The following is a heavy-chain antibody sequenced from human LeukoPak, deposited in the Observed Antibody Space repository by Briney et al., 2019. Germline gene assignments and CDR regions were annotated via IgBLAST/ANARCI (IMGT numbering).Heavy chain of an antibody. CDR1: GFTFSSYG. Sequence: GGSLRLSCAASGFTFSSYGMHWVRQAPGKGLEWVAVISYDGSNKYYADSVKGRFTISRDNSKNTLYLQMNSLRAEDTAVYYCAKDMDHDYDDYGFDYWGQGTLVTVSS. CDR2: ISYDGSNK. D-gene: IGHD4-17*01. V-gene: IGHV3-30*18. J-gene: IGHJ4*02. CDR3: AKDMDHDYDDYGFDY.